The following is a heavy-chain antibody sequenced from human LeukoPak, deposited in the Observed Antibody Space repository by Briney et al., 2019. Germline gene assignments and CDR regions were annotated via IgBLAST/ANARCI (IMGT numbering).Heavy chain of an antibody. CDR2: IYHSGTT. CDR3: ARITVAGNYFHY. J-gene: IGHJ1*01. Sequence: PSETLSFTCTVSGGSISSSNWWSWVRQPPGKGLEWIGEIYHSGTTNYNPSLKSRVTISVDKSKNQFSLKLSSVTAADTAVYYCARITVAGNYFHYWGQGTLVTVSS. V-gene: IGHV4-4*02. D-gene: IGHD6-19*01. CDR1: GGSISSSNW.